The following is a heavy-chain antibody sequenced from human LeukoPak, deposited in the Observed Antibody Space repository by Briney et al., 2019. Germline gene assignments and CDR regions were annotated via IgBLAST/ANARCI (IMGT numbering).Heavy chain of an antibody. CDR3: ARGTYNTSPPDL. V-gene: IGHV4-59*01. CDR1: SVSNRSNY. J-gene: IGHJ3*01. CDR2: IYYTGSS. Sequence: PSETLSLTRSVSSVSNRSNYWSWVRQPPGKGLEWIGYIYYTGSSKYNPSLKSRVTILVDTSRNQFSLKLSSVTAADTAIYYCARGTYNTSPPDLWGQGTMVTVSS. D-gene: IGHD1-14*01.